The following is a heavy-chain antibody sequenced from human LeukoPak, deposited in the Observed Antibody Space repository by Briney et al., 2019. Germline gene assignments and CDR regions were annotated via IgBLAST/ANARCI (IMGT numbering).Heavy chain of an antibody. CDR1: GGSISSYY. CDR3: ARHWGANRRRDALDI. D-gene: IGHD1-26*01. CDR2: IYTSGST. Sequence: SETLSLTCTVSGGSISSYYWSWIRQPAGKGLEWIGRIYTSGSTNYNPSLKSRVTISVDTSKNQFSLKLSSVTAADTAVYYCARHWGANRRRDALDIWGQGTMVTVSS. J-gene: IGHJ3*02. V-gene: IGHV4-4*07.